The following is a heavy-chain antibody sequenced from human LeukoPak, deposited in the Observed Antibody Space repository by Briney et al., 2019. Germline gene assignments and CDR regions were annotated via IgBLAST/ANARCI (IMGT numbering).Heavy chain of an antibody. Sequence: SETLSHTCTVSGASISSFHWTWIRQPAGKGLEWIGLIYSSGSTIYNPSLKSRVAMSVDMTKNQLSLKLSSVTAADTAMYYCARKDGDYWGQGTPVTVSS. CDR3: ARKDGDY. CDR2: IYSSGST. V-gene: IGHV4-4*07. J-gene: IGHJ4*02. CDR1: GASISSFH.